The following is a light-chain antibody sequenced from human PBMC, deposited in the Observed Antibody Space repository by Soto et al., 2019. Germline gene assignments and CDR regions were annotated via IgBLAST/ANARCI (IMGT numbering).Light chain of an antibody. Sequence: DIQMTQSPSTLSSSVGDRVTITCRASQSISRGLAWYQQKPGKAPNLLIYDASTLESGVPARFRGSGSGTEFTLTISSLQPDYFAPCYCRHYSSVCTFAQGTK. J-gene: IGKJ1*01. CDR3: RHYSSVCT. CDR1: QSISRG. CDR2: DAS. V-gene: IGKV1-5*01.